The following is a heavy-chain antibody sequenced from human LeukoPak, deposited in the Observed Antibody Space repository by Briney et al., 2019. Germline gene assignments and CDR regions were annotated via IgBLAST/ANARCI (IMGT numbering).Heavy chain of an antibody. V-gene: IGHV3-30*04. CDR2: ISYDGSNK. Sequence: GGSLRLSCAASGFTFSSYAMHWVRQAPGKGLEWVAVISYDGSNKYYADSVKGRFTISRDNSKNTLYLQMNSLRAEDTAVYYCARGYYDSSGYYGYWGQGILVTVSS. J-gene: IGHJ4*02. CDR3: ARGYYDSSGYYGY. D-gene: IGHD3-22*01. CDR1: GFTFSSYA.